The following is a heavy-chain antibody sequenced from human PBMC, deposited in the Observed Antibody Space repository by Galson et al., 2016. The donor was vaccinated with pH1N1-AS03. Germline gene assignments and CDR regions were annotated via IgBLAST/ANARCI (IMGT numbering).Heavy chain of an antibody. J-gene: IGHJ4*02. CDR2: INGGNGET. D-gene: IGHD4-23*01. CDR1: GVIFSSAD. CDR3: AKVSWGGNSMG. V-gene: IGHV3-23*01. Sequence: SLRLSCAASGVIFSSADMSWVRQAPGRGFQWVSGINGGNGETYYADSVKGRFTISKDKSRNTLILQMNSLTAEETAVYYCAKVSWGGNSMGWGPGTLVTVSS.